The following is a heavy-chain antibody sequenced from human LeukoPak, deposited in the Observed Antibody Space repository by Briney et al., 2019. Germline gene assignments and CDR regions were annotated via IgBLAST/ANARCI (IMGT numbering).Heavy chain of an antibody. CDR1: GSTFSNYW. CDR2: ISSDSSTI. J-gene: IGHJ3*02. D-gene: IGHD5-18*01. V-gene: IGHV3-48*01. CDR3: ARDLSSRGYTYGTPAFTFDI. Sequence: GGSLRLSCVASGSTFSNYWMSWVRQAPGKGLEWVSYISSDSSTIYYADSLKGRFTISRDNAKNSLSLLMNSLRAEDTAVYYCARDLSSRGYTYGTPAFTFDIWGQGTMVTVSS.